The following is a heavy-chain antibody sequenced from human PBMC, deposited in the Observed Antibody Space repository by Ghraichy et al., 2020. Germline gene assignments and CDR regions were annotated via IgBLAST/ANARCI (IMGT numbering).Heavy chain of an antibody. J-gene: IGHJ4*02. CDR3: ARLLGRWLQYSDY. D-gene: IGHD5-24*01. CDR2: IYYTGNT. Sequence: SETLSLTCTVSGGSITSSYHWGWIRQPPGKGLEWIGSIYYTGNTYYNPSLESRVTISVDTSKNQFSLNLRSVTAADTSVYYCARLLGRWLQYSDYWGQGTLVTVSS. V-gene: IGHV4-39*01. CDR1: GGSITSSYH.